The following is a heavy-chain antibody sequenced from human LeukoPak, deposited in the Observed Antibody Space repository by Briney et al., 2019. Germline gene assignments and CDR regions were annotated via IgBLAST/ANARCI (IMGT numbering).Heavy chain of an antibody. CDR3: ARNYYDSSGPPPY. CDR2: ISPYNGNT. J-gene: IGHJ4*02. CDR1: GYTFTSYG. Sequence: ASVKVSCKASGYTFTSYGITWVRQAPGQGLEWMGWISPYNGNTNYAQKLQGRVTMTTDTSTSTAYMELNSLTSDDTAVYYCARNYYDSSGPPPYWSQGTLVTVSS. V-gene: IGHV1-18*01. D-gene: IGHD3-22*01.